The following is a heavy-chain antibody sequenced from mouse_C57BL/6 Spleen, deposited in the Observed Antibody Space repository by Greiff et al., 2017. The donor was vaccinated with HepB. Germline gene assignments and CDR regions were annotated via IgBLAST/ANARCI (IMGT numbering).Heavy chain of an antibody. CDR2: ISSGGSYT. Sequence: EVKLMESGGDLVKPGGSLKLSCAASGFTFSSYGMSWVRQTPDKRLEWVATISSGGSYTYYPDSVKGRFTISRDNAKNTLYLQMSSLTSEDTAMYDGASPYYDYDQGLAYWGQGTLVTVSA. CDR3: ASPYYDYDQGLAY. D-gene: IGHD2-4*01. CDR1: GFTFSSYG. J-gene: IGHJ3*01. V-gene: IGHV5-6*01.